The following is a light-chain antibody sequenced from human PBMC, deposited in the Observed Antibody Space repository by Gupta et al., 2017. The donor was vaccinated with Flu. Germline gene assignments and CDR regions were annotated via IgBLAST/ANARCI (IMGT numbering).Light chain of an antibody. CDR2: GVS. CDR1: QSINSF. J-gene: IGKJ1*01. V-gene: IGKV1-39*01. Sequence: DIQMTQSPSSLSASVGDRVTITCRASQSINSFLNWYQQKPGKVPDLLIYGVSTLQSGVPSRFGGSGSGTDFTLTISRLQPEDFATYYCQQSHRTPWTFGQGTKVEIK. CDR3: QQSHRTPWT.